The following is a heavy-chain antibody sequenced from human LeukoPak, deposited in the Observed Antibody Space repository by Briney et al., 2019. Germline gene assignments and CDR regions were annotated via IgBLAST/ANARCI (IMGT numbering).Heavy chain of an antibody. CDR3: AKEGYYGSGNWFDP. CDR1: GFTFSSYA. V-gene: IGHV3-23*01. Sequence: PGGSLRLSCAASGFTFSSYAMSWVRQAPGKGPEWVSAISGSGGSTYYADSVKGRFTISRDNSKNTLYPQMNSLRAEDTAVYYCAKEGYYGSGNWFDPWGQGTLVTVSS. CDR2: ISGSGGST. D-gene: IGHD3-10*01. J-gene: IGHJ5*02.